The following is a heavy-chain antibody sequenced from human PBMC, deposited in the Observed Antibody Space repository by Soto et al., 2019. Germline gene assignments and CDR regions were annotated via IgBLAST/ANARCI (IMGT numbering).Heavy chain of an antibody. D-gene: IGHD1-26*01. V-gene: IGHV3-48*02. CDR1: GFTFSSYS. CDR2: ISSSSSTI. Sequence: EVQLVESGGGLVQPGGSLRLSCAGSGFTFSSYSMNWVRQAPGKGLEWVSYISSSSSTIYYADSVKGRFTISRDNAKNSLYLQMNTLSDEDTAVYYCARDGGSLGYWGQGTLVTVSS. CDR3: ARDGGSLGY. J-gene: IGHJ4*02.